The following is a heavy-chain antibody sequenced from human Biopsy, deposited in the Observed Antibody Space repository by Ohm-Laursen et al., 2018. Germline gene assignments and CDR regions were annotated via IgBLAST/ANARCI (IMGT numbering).Heavy chain of an antibody. CDR2: ISHTGYT. CDR3: ARGSNEYGGLYFPH. Sequence: SDTLSLTCTVSGGSISSYYWTWIRRPPGKGLEWIGHISHTGYTSYKSSLKSRVTISLDTSRKHFSLRLTSLAAADTAVYYCARGSNEYGGLYFPHWGQGTLVTVSS. D-gene: IGHD4-23*01. J-gene: IGHJ1*01. V-gene: IGHV4-59*07. CDR1: GGSISSYY.